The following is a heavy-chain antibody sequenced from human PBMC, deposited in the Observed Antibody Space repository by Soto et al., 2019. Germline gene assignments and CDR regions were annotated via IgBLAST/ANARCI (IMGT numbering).Heavy chain of an antibody. CDR3: ARPVVNLPPVINGFDP. CDR2: FYYNWGT. Sequence: PETLSLTCTVSGGSVRSSNYYWGWIRQTPGKGLEWIGSFYYNWGTYYNPSLKSRVTISGETSKNQFSLKLTSVTAADTAVYYCARPVVNLPPVINGFDPWGQGSVVTVAS. D-gene: IGHD2-15*01. J-gene: IGHJ5*02. V-gene: IGHV4-39*01. CDR1: GGSVRSSNYY.